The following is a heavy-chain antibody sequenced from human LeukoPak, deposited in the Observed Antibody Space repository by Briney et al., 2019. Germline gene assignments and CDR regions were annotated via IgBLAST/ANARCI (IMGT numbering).Heavy chain of an antibody. CDR3: ARQDSNTCGP. V-gene: IGHV1-2*02. CDR1: GYTFTGYY. J-gene: IGHJ5*02. Sequence: ASVKVSCKASGYTFTGYYMHWVRQAPGQGLEWMGWINPNSGDTNYAQIFQGRVTMTRDTSISTAYMELSSLRSGDTAVYYCARQDSNTCGPWGQGTLVTVSS. CDR2: INPNSGDT. D-gene: IGHD2-2*01.